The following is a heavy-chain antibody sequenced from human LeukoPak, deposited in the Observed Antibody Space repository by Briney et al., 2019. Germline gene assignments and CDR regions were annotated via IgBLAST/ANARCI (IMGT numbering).Heavy chain of an antibody. CDR1: GYTFISHD. CDR3: ARPYYDFWSGYYLDY. D-gene: IGHD3-3*01. J-gene: IGHJ4*02. CDR2: MNPNGGNT. V-gene: IGHV1-8*01. Sequence: ASVKVPCKASGYTFISHDINWLRQAPGQGLEWVGWMNPNGGNTGFAQKFQGRVTMTRNTSMNTAYMELTSLTSDDTAVYYCARPYYDFWSGYYLDYWGQGALVTVSS.